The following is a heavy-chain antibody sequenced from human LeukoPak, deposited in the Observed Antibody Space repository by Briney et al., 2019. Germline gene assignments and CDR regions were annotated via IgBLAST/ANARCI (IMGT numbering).Heavy chain of an antibody. CDR1: GSSFSSYS. D-gene: IGHD1-1*01. J-gene: IGHJ4*02. Sequence: GGSLRLSCGASGSSFSSYSMNWVRQAPGKDVEWVSSISSSSKYIYYADSVKGRFTISRDNAKNSLYLQMNGLRADDTAVYYCARSPQGTGSPADYWGQGTLVTVSS. CDR3: ARSPQGTGSPADY. CDR2: ISSSSKYI. V-gene: IGHV3-21*01.